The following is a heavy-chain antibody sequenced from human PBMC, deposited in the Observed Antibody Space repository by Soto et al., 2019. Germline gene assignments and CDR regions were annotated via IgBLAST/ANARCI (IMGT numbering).Heavy chain of an antibody. D-gene: IGHD1-26*01. V-gene: IGHV1-69*06. CDR2: IIPTLGTI. Sequence: SVRVSYQTSARTFFISGFCWVRHAHGEGLEWVGGIIPTLGTIHFAQRFQGRVTFTADKSTNTAYMEMNSLTSEDTALYYCARAAEWEQPSNQYYFDFWGQGILVIVSS. CDR3: ARAAEWEQPSNQYYFDF. CDR1: ARTFFISG. J-gene: IGHJ4*02.